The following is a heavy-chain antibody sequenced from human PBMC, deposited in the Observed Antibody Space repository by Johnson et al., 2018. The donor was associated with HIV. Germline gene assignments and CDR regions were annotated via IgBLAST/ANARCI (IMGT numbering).Heavy chain of an antibody. CDR2: IWYDGSNN. J-gene: IGHJ3*02. Sequence: QVQLVESGGGVVQPGRSLRLSCAASGFTFSSYGMHWVRQAPGKGLEWVAVIWYDGSNNYYADSVKGRFTISRDNSKNTLYLQMNSLRAEDTAVYYCAKDGSAFYDILTRLDAFDIWGQGTMVTVSS. CDR3: AKDGSAFYDILTRLDAFDI. V-gene: IGHV3-33*06. CDR1: GFTFSSYG. D-gene: IGHD3-9*01.